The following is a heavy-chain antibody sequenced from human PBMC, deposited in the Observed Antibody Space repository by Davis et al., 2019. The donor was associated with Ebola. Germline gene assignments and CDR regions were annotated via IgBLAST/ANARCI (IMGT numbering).Heavy chain of an antibody. Sequence: SETLSLTCAVYGGSFSGYYWSWIRQPPGKGREWIGEINHSGSTNYNPSLKSRVTISVGTSKNQFSLKLSSVTAADTAVYYCARDIAGDEGYWGQGTLVTVSS. V-gene: IGHV4-34*01. CDR2: INHSGST. D-gene: IGHD7-27*01. CDR3: ARDIAGDEGY. J-gene: IGHJ4*02. CDR1: GGSFSGYY.